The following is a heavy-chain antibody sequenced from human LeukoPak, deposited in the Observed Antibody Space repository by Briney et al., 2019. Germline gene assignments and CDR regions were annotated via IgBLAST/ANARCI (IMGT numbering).Heavy chain of an antibody. J-gene: IGHJ6*03. CDR2: ISGSGGST. CDR1: GLSFSDSY. V-gene: IGHV3-23*01. CDR3: AKESGAGYSSGWDLYYYYYYMDV. D-gene: IGHD6-19*01. Sequence: GGSLRLSCVVSGLSFSDSYMTWIRQTPGKALEWVSAISGSGGSTYYADSVKGRFTISRDNSKNTLYLQMNSMRAEDTAVYYCAKESGAGYSSGWDLYYYYYYMDVWGKGTTVTISS.